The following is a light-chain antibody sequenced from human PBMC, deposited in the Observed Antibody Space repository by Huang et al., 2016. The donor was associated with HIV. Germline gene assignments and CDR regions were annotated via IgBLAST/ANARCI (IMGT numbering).Light chain of an antibody. Sequence: IVLTQSPGTLSLSPGERATLSCRASQSVSSTYLAWYQQKPGPAPRLLIYGASSRATGIPDRCSGSGSGTHFTLTCSRLGPEDFAGYYCQQYGSSPTAFGQGTKVEIK. CDR3: QQYGSSPTA. CDR1: QSVSSTY. V-gene: IGKV3-20*01. CDR2: GAS. J-gene: IGKJ1*01.